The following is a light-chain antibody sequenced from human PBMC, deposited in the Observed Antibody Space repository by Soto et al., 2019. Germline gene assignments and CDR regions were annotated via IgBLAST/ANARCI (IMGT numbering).Light chain of an antibody. CDR1: ESISRS. J-gene: IGKJ1*01. CDR2: DAS. V-gene: IGKV3-11*01. CDR3: LQRSDWRT. Sequence: EIGLTQSPVSLSLSPGERATLSCRASESISRSLAWYQQRPGQDPRLLMYDASNRATGMQKRLSGSGSGTDLTLPIRSLEPEDFAVYYCLQRSDWRTFGRGTQVDI.